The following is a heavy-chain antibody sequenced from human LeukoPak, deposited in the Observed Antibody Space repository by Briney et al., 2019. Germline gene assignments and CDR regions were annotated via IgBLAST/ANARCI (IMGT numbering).Heavy chain of an antibody. V-gene: IGHV4-30-2*01. CDR1: GGSISSGGYS. CDR2: TYHSGST. D-gene: IGHD2-2*01. Sequence: SQTLSLTCAVSGGSISSGGYSWSWIRQPPGKGLEWIGYTYHSGSTYYNPSLKSRVTISVDRSKNQFSLKLSSVTAADTAVYYCARGVVPAAIDYWGQGTLVTVSS. J-gene: IGHJ4*02. CDR3: ARGVVPAAIDY.